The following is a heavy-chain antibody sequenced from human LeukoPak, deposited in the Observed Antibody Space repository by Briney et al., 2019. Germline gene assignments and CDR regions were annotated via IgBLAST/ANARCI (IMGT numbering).Heavy chain of an antibody. Sequence: ASVKVSCKASGYTFTGYYMHWVRQAPGQGLEWMGWINPNSGGTNYAQKFQGRVTMARDTSISTAYMELSRLRSDDTAVYYCASSYRDCSGGSCYSEVWIGYWGQGTLVTVSS. CDR2: INPNSGGT. D-gene: IGHD2-15*01. J-gene: IGHJ4*02. CDR3: ASSYRDCSGGSCYSEVWIGY. V-gene: IGHV1-2*02. CDR1: GYTFTGYY.